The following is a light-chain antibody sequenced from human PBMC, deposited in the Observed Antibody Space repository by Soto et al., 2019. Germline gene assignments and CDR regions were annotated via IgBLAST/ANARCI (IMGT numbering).Light chain of an antibody. V-gene: IGKV3-20*01. CDR1: QSVSSN. Sequence: EIVMTQSPATLSVPPGERATLSCRASQSVSSNLAWYQQKPGQAPRLLIYGASSRATGIPDRFSGSGSGTDFTLTISSLEPEDFAVYYCQRYGSSPLITFGQGTRLEIK. CDR2: GAS. CDR3: QRYGSSPLIT. J-gene: IGKJ5*01.